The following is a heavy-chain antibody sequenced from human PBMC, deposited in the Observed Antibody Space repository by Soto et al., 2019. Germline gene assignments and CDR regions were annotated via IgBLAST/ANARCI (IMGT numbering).Heavy chain of an antibody. J-gene: IGHJ6*02. Sequence: AASVKVSCKASGGTFSSYAISWVRQAPGQGLEWMGGIIPIFGTANYAQKFQGRVTITADESTSTAYMELSSLRSEDTAVYYCARGGTIFGVVIDPYGMDVWGQGTTVTVSS. V-gene: IGHV1-69*13. CDR1: GGTFSSYA. D-gene: IGHD3-3*01. CDR2: IIPIFGTA. CDR3: ARGGTIFGVVIDPYGMDV.